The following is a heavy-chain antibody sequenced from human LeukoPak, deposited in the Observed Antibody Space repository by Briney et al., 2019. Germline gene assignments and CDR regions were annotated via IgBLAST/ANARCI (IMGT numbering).Heavy chain of an antibody. V-gene: IGHV1-2*02. J-gene: IGHJ4*02. CDR2: INPNSGGT. CDR3: ARDVTIFGVDGIFDY. D-gene: IGHD3-3*01. Sequence: ASVKVSCKASGYTFTGYYMHWVRQAPGQGLEWMGWINPNSGGTNYAQKFQGRVTMTRDTSISTAYMELSRLRSDDTAVYYCARDVTIFGVDGIFDYWGQGTLVTVSS. CDR1: GYTFTGYY.